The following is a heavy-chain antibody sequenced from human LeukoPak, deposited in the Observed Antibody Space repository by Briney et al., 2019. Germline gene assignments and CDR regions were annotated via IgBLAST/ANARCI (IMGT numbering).Heavy chain of an antibody. CDR3: ASLRPRGMYSSGWPADY. J-gene: IGHJ4*02. V-gene: IGHV3-21*01. CDR1: GFTFSSYA. Sequence: GGSLRLSCAASGFTFSSYAMSWVRQAPGKGLEWVSSISSSSSYIYYADSVKGRFTISRDNSKNTLYLQMNSLRAEDTAVYYCASLRPRGMYSSGWPADYWGQGTLVTVSS. D-gene: IGHD6-19*01. CDR2: ISSSSSYI.